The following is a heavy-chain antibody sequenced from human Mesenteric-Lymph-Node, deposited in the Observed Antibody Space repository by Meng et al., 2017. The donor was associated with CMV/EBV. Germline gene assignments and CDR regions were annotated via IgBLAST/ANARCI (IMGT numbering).Heavy chain of an antibody. D-gene: IGHD1-26*01. V-gene: IGHV3-30*04. Sequence: TFSTFAMHWVRQAPGKGLEWVAGLSYDGSNKYYADSVTGRFTISRDNSKSTLYLQMNSLRAEDTAVYYCARDEVVGTTTRSRVGYFDYWGQGTLVTVSS. CDR3: ARDEVVGTTTRSRVGYFDY. CDR2: LSYDGSNK. CDR1: TFSTFA. J-gene: IGHJ4*02.